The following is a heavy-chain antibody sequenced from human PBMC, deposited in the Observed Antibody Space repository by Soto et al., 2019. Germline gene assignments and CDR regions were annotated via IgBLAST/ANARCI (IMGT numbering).Heavy chain of an antibody. D-gene: IGHD6-19*01. V-gene: IGHV3-48*01. CDR2: ISSSSSTI. Sequence: PGGSLRLSCAASGFTFSSYSMNWVRQAPGKGLEWVSYISSSSSTIYYADSVKGRFTISRDNAKNSLYLQMNSLRAEDTARYYCAKDARRSSGWYYFDYWGQGSLVTVSS. CDR1: GFTFSSYS. J-gene: IGHJ4*02. CDR3: AKDARRSSGWYYFDY.